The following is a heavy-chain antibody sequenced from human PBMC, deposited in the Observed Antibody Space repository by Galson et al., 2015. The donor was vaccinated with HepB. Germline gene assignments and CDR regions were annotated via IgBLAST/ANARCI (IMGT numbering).Heavy chain of an antibody. V-gene: IGHV3-30*18. Sequence: SLRLSCAASGFTFSSYGMHWVCQAPGKGLEWVAVISYDGSNKYYADSVKGRFTISRDNSKNTLYLQMNSLRAEDTAVYYCAKDLAATRVRYFDYWGQGTLVAVSS. D-gene: IGHD2-15*01. CDR3: AKDLAATRVRYFDY. J-gene: IGHJ4*02. CDR2: ISYDGSNK. CDR1: GFTFSSYG.